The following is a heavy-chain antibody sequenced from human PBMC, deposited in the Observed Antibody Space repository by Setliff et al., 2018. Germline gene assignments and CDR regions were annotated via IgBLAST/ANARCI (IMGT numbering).Heavy chain of an antibody. V-gene: IGHV3-48*03. D-gene: IGHD3-9*01. CDR2: ISSSGSTI. Sequence: GGSLRLSCAASGFTFSSYEMSWVRQAPGKGLEWVSYISSSGSTIFYADSVKGRFTISRDNAKKSLYLQMNSLRAEDTAVYYCACPDILTGLSDYWGQGTLVTV. CDR1: GFTFSSYE. J-gene: IGHJ4*02. CDR3: ACPDILTGLSDY.